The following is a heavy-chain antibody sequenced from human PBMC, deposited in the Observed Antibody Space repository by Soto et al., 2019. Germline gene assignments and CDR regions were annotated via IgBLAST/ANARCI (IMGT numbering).Heavy chain of an antibody. Sequence: EVKLVESGGALVQPGGSLRLSCAASGFTVGISYMSWVRQVPGRGLEWVSIIYSGGETYYAASVQGRFTISRDTSENTLYLQMTSLRAEDTAVYYCAKRMYCPSTTCFDFWGQGTLVTVSS. CDR3: AKRMYCPSTTCFDF. J-gene: IGHJ4*02. D-gene: IGHD2-2*01. V-gene: IGHV3-66*01. CDR2: IYSGGET. CDR1: GFTVGISY.